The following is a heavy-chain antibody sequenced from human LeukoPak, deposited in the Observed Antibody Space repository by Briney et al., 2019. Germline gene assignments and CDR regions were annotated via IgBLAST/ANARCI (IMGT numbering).Heavy chain of an antibody. CDR1: GFIFYAYG. CDR2: ISAGGGNT. Sequence: GGALRLSCAASGFIFYAYGMAWVRQTPGKTLEWVSTISAGGGNTHYADSIKGRFTISRDNSRNILFLEMNSLRANDSAIYYCTKDAGPTLDWFDPWGQGTRVTVSS. CDR3: TKDAGPTLDWFDP. J-gene: IGHJ5*02. V-gene: IGHV3-23*01. D-gene: IGHD1-14*01.